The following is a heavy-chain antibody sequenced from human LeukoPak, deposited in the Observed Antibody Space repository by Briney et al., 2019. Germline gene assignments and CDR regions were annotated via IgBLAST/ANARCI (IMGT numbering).Heavy chain of an antibody. V-gene: IGHV3-30*18. CDR1: GFTFSSYG. D-gene: IGHD5-12*01. J-gene: IGHJ4*02. Sequence: GGSLRLSCAASGFTFSSYGIHWVRQAPGKGLEWVALISHDGSKKYYADSVKGRFTISRDNSKNTLYLQMNSLRAEDTAVYYCAKPYSGYDYYFDYWGQGTLVTVFS. CDR3: AKPYSGYDYYFDY. CDR2: ISHDGSKK.